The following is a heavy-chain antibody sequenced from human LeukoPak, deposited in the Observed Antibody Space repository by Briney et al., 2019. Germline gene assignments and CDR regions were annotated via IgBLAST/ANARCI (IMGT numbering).Heavy chain of an antibody. CDR3: ARARQLVSSLRY. D-gene: IGHD6-6*01. V-gene: IGHV1-46*01. CDR1: GNTFTNYY. Sequence: ASVKVSCKASGNTFTNYYIHWARQVPGQGLEWMGIIDPSGGSTSYAQKFQGRVTMTRDTSISTAYMELSRLRSDDTAVYYCARARQLVSSLRYWGQGTLVTVSS. CDR2: IDPSGGST. J-gene: IGHJ4*02.